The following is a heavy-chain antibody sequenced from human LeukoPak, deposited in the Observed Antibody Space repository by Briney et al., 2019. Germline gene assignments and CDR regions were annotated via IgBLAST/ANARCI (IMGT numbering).Heavy chain of an antibody. J-gene: IGHJ4*02. CDR1: GGSISSSSYY. D-gene: IGHD2-2*01. Sequence: ETLSLTCTVSGGSISSSSYYWGWIRQAPGKGLEWVANIKQDGSEKYYVDSVKGRFTISRDNAENSLYLQMNSLRAEDTAVYYCARDRYCSSTSCYIGNFDSWGQGTLVTVSS. CDR3: ARDRYCSSTSCYIGNFDS. V-gene: IGHV3-7*01. CDR2: IKQDGSEK.